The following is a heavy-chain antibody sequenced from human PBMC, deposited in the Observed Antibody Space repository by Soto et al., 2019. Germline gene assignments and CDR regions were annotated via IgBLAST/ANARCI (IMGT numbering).Heavy chain of an antibody. CDR3: ARDLGYCSGGRCYYYYGMDV. D-gene: IGHD2-15*01. V-gene: IGHV3-21*04. CDR2: ISSSSSYI. Sequence: GGSLRLSCAASGFTFSSYSMNWVRQAPGKGLEWVSSISSSSSYIYYADSVKGRFTISRDNAKNSLYLQMNSLRAEDTAVYYCARDLGYCSGGRCYYYYGMDVWGQGTTVNVS. J-gene: IGHJ6*02. CDR1: GFTFSSYS.